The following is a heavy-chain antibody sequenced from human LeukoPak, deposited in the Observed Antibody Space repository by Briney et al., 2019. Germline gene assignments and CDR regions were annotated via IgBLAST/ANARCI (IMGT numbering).Heavy chain of an antibody. Sequence: GGSLRLSCAASGFTFSSYAMSWVRQAPGKGLEWVSVIYSGGSTYYADSVKGRFTISRDNSKNTPYLQMNSLRAEDTAVYYCAGSYDSSGYYYLGCDYWGQGTLVTVSS. J-gene: IGHJ4*02. D-gene: IGHD3-22*01. CDR2: IYSGGST. CDR1: GFTFSSYA. V-gene: IGHV3-66*01. CDR3: AGSYDSSGYYYLGCDY.